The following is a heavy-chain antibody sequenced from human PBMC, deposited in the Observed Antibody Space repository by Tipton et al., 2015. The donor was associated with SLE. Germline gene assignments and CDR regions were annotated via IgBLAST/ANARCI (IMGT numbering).Heavy chain of an antibody. CDR1: GFTFSNYA. V-gene: IGHV3-23*01. D-gene: IGHD3-22*01. CDR2: ISGSTGSI. J-gene: IGHJ4*02. CDR3: AKASGAYYPYYFDC. Sequence: SLRLSCAASGFTFSNYAMSWVRQAPGKGLEWVSSISGSTGSIYYADPVKGRFTISRDNSKNTLFLQMNSLRVEDTALYYCAKASGAYYPYYFDCWGQGTLVTVSS.